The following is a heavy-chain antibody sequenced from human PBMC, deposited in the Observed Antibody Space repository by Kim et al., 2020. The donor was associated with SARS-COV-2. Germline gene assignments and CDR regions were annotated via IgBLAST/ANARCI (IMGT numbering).Heavy chain of an antibody. J-gene: IGHJ6*02. CDR3: ARTSMVRGDGMDV. Sequence: YSPSFQGQVTISADKSISTAYLQWSSLKASDTAMYYCARTSMVRGDGMDVWGQGTTVTVSS. D-gene: IGHD3-10*01. V-gene: IGHV5-51*01.